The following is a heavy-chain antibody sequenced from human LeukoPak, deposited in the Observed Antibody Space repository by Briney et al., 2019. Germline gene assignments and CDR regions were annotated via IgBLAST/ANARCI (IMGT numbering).Heavy chain of an antibody. D-gene: IGHD4-23*01. CDR2: VSYDGSHV. J-gene: IGHJ4*02. V-gene: IGHV3-30-3*01. CDR1: RFTFSSYA. Sequence: SLRLSCAASRFTFSSYAMHWVRQAPGKGLEWVTVVSYDGSHVYYADSVKGRFTISRDNAKNTLYLQMNSLRAEDTAVYYCARDHYGGKRSGFGYWGQGTLVTVSS. CDR3: ARDHYGGKRSGFGY.